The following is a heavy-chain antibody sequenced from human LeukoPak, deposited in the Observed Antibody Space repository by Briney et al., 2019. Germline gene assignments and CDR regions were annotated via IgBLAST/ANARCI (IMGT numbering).Heavy chain of an antibody. J-gene: IGHJ4*02. D-gene: IGHD6-13*01. V-gene: IGHV1-18*01. Sequence: GASVKVSCKASGYTFTSYGISWVRQAPGQGLEWMGWISAYNGNTNYTQKLQGRVTMSTDTSMSTAYMELRSLRSNDTAVYYCAGDPGTIAAAGPPPPDYWGQGTLVTVSS. CDR2: ISAYNGNT. CDR3: AGDPGTIAAAGPPPPDY. CDR1: GYTFTSYG.